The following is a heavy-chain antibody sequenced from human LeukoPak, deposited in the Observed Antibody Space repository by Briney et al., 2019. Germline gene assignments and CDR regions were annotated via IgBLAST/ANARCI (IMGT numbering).Heavy chain of an antibody. Sequence: PSETLSLTCTVSGGSISSYYWSWIRQPPGKGLEWIGEINHSESTNYNPSLKSRVTISVDTSKNQFSLRLSSVTAADTAVYYCARPAYYNDRSGYYPYWGQGGLVTVSS. CDR3: ARPAYYNDRSGYYPY. CDR1: GGSISSYY. D-gene: IGHD3-22*01. J-gene: IGHJ4*02. CDR2: INHSEST. V-gene: IGHV4-34*01.